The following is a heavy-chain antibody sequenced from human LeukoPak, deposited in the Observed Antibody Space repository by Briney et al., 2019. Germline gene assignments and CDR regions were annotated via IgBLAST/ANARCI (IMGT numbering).Heavy chain of an antibody. Sequence: PSETLSLTCAVYGGSFSGYHWTWIRQSPGKGLEWIGDINPSGSTYYNPSLKSRLTISVDTSKNQFSLKLRSVTAADTAVYYCARGRHDITMIVVVMTSVSFYLDVWGKGTTVTVS. J-gene: IGHJ6*03. CDR2: INPSGST. CDR1: GGSFSGYH. V-gene: IGHV4-34*01. D-gene: IGHD3-22*01. CDR3: ARGRHDITMIVVVMTSVSFYLDV.